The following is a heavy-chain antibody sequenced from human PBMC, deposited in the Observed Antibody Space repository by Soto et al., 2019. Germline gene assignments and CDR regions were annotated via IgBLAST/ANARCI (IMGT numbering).Heavy chain of an antibody. CDR3: ARDRLYYDILTGYHGMDV. CDR2: ISSSSSTI. J-gene: IGHJ6*02. CDR1: GFTFSSYS. D-gene: IGHD3-9*01. V-gene: IGHV3-48*02. Sequence: PVGSLRLSCAASGFTFSSYSMNWVRQAPGKGLEWVSYISSSSSTIYYADSVKGRFTISRDNAKNSLYLQMNSLRDEDTAVYYCARDRLYYDILTGYHGMDVWGQGTTVTV.